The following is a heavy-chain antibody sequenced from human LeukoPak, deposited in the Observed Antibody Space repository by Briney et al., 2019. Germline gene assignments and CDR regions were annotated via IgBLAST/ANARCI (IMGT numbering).Heavy chain of an antibody. CDR2: IYYSGSI. J-gene: IGHJ3*02. D-gene: IGHD4-11*01. V-gene: IGHV4-59*01. CDR3: ARTESTTIAFDI. Sequence: SETLSLTCTVSGGSISSYYWSWIRQPPGKGLEWIGYIYYSGSINYNPSLKSRVTISVDTSKNQFSLKLSSVTAADTAVYYCARTESTTIAFDIWGQGTMVTVSS. CDR1: GGSISSYY.